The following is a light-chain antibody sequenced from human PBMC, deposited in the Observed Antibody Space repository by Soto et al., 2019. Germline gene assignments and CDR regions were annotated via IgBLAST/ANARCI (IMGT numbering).Light chain of an antibody. CDR3: QQYGSSPRT. Sequence: EIVLTQSPRTLSLSPGERATLSCRASQSVSSSSLAWYQQKRGQAPRLLIHDASSRATGIPDRFSGSGSGTDFTLTISRLEPEDFAVYYCQQYGSSPRTFGQGTKVDIK. CDR1: QSVSSSS. V-gene: IGKV3-20*01. J-gene: IGKJ1*01. CDR2: DAS.